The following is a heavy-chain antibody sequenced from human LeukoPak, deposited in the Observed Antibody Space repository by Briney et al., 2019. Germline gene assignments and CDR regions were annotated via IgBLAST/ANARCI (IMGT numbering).Heavy chain of an antibody. Sequence: TLSLTCAVPGGSISSGGYSWSWIRQPPGKGLEWIGYIYHSGSTYYNPSLKSRVTISVDRSKNQFSLKLSSVTAADTAVYYCAREDASGNWFDPWGQGTLVTVSS. D-gene: IGHD1-26*01. CDR3: AREDASGNWFDP. V-gene: IGHV4-30-2*01. J-gene: IGHJ5*02. CDR1: GGSISSGGYS. CDR2: IYHSGST.